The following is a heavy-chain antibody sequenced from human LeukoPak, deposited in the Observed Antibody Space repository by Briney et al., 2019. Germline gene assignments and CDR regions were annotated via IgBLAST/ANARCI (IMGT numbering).Heavy chain of an antibody. CDR2: ISSNGGST. CDR3: ARDSGRVPAAPNYYFDY. Sequence: GGSLRLSCAASGFTFSSYAMHWVRQAPGKGLEYVSAISSNGGSTYYANSVKGRFTISRDNSKNTLYLQMGSLRAEDMVVYYCARDSGRVPAAPNYYFDYWGQGTLVTVSS. J-gene: IGHJ4*02. D-gene: IGHD2-2*01. CDR1: GFTFSSYA. V-gene: IGHV3-64*01.